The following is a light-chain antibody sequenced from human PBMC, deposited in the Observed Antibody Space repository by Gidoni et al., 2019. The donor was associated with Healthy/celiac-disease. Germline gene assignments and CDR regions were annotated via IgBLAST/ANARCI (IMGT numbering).Light chain of an antibody. CDR3: QQSYSTPPYT. CDR2: AAS. J-gene: IGKJ2*01. CDR1: QSISRY. V-gene: IGKV1-39*01. Sequence: DIQMTQSPSSLSASVGDRVTITCRASQSISRYLNWYQQKPGKAPKLLIFAASSLQSGVPSRFSGSGSGTDFTLSISSLQPEDSATYYCQQSYSTPPYTFXXXTKLEIK.